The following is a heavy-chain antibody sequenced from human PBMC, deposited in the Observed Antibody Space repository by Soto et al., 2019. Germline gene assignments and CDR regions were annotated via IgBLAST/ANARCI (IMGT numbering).Heavy chain of an antibody. CDR1: GFSLSTSGVG. D-gene: IGHD3-9*01. CDR3: AHAECVRYFDLGYYFDY. V-gene: IGHV2-5*02. Sequence: QITLKESGPTLVKPTQTLTLTCTFSGFSLSTSGVGVGWIRQPPGKALEWLALIYWDDDKRYSPSLKSRLTIPRDTSKSQVVLTMINTDPVDTATYYCAHAECVRYFDLGYYFDYWGQGTLVTVSS. CDR2: IYWDDDK. J-gene: IGHJ4*02.